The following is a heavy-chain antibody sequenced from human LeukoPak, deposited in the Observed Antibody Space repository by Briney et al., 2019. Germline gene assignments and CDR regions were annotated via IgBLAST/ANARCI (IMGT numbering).Heavy chain of an antibody. CDR2: IDPYTGNT. V-gene: IGHV1-2*02. J-gene: IGHJ1*01. Sequence: GASVKVSCKASGYNFVGYYLHWVRQAPGQGLEWMAWIDPYTGNTHYAQKFQGRITVTRDTSLSTTYMELNWLTSDDTALYYCARGYSASEHWGQGTLVTVSS. CDR1: GYNFVGYY. CDR3: ARGYSASEH. D-gene: IGHD5-12*01.